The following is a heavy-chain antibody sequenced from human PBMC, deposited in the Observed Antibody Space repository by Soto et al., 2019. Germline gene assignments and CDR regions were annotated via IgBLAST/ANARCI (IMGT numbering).Heavy chain of an antibody. CDR3: ARVTTMVRGVPFDY. Sequence: QVQLQESGPGLVKTSGTLSLTCAVSGGSIPTTNWWSWVRPPPGQGLEWIGEIYLSGTTNYNPSLKSRVTISIDKSKNQFSLRLSSVTAADTAVYYCARVTTMVRGVPFDYWGQGTLVTVSS. V-gene: IGHV4-4*02. D-gene: IGHD3-10*01. CDR2: IYLSGTT. CDR1: GGSIPTTNW. J-gene: IGHJ4*02.